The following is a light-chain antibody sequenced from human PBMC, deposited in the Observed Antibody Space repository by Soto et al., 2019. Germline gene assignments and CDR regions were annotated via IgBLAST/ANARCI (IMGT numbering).Light chain of an antibody. CDR3: QQYDSYPYT. CDR1: QSISGW. CDR2: KTS. V-gene: IGKV1-5*03. J-gene: IGKJ2*01. Sequence: DIQMTQSPSTLSASVGDSVTITCRASQSISGWLAWYQQKPGKAPKLLIYKTSNLESGVPSRFGGSRSGAAFILTISSLQPDDFATYYCQQYDSYPYTFGQGTKLETK.